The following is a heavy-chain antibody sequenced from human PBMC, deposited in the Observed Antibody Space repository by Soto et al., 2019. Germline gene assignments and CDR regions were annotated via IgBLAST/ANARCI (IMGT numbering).Heavy chain of an antibody. V-gene: IGHV1-18*01. CDR2: ISAYNGNT. J-gene: IGHJ4*02. CDR3: ARDRDIVVVVAATVWDY. Sequence: QVQLVQSGAEVKKPGASVKVSCKASGYTFTSYGISWVRQAPGQGLEWMGWISAYNGNTNYAQKLQGRGTMTTDTSTSTAYMELRSLRSDDTAVYYCARDRDIVVVVAATVWDYWGQGTLVTVSS. D-gene: IGHD2-15*01. CDR1: GYTFTSYG.